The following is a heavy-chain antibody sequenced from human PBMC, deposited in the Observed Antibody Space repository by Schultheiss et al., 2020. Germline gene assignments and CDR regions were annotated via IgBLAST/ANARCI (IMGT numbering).Heavy chain of an antibody. Sequence: GGSLRLSCAASGFTVSSNYMSWVRQAPGKGLEWVAVISYDGSNKYYADSVKGRFTISRDNSKNTLYLQMNSLRVEDMAVYFCARDFGGAAGPERYDSWGQGTLVTVSS. CDR1: GFTVSSNY. J-gene: IGHJ4*02. D-gene: IGHD3-3*01. CDR3: ARDFGGAAGPERYDS. CDR2: ISYDGSNK. V-gene: IGHV3-30-3*01.